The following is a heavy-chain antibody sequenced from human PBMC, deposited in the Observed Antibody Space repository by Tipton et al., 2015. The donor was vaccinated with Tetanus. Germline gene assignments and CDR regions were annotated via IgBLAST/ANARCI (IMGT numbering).Heavy chain of an antibody. CDR3: ARADYNLARKGPFDS. CDR2: VSYSGRT. J-gene: IGHJ4*02. D-gene: IGHD5-12*01. V-gene: IGHV4-61*08. Sequence: GLVKPSETLSLTCAVSGGSIRSGDYSWNWIRQPPGKGLEWLAYVSYSGRTNSNYFLKSRISISRDTSKNQFSLSLTSVTAADTAVYYCARADYNLARKGPFDSWGQGTQVIVS. CDR1: GGSIRSGDYS.